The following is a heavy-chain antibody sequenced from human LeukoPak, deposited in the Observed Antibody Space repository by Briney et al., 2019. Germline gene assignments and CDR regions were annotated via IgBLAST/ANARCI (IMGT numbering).Heavy chain of an antibody. V-gene: IGHV4-39*07. CDR1: GGSISSDY. CDR3: AKGLGSSWHDAFDI. CDR2: VHYSGST. D-gene: IGHD6-13*01. J-gene: IGHJ3*02. Sequence: SETLSLTCTVSGGSISSDYWNWIRQPPGKGLEWIGSVHYSGSTYYNPTLKSRVDISVGMSKSHLSLNLSSVTAADTAMYYCAKGLGSSWHDAFDIWGQGTMVTVFS.